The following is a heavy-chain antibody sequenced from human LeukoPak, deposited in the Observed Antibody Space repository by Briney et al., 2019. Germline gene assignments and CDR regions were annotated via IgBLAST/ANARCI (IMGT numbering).Heavy chain of an antibody. CDR3: AKGWYYFDY. V-gene: IGHV3-9*01. D-gene: IGHD6-13*01. Sequence: GRSLRLSCAASGFTFDDYAMHWVRQAPEKGLEWVSGISWNSGSIGYADSVKGRFTISRDNAKNSLYLQMNSLRAEDTALYYCAKGWYYFDYWGQGTLVTVSS. J-gene: IGHJ4*02. CDR2: ISWNSGSI. CDR1: GFTFDDYA.